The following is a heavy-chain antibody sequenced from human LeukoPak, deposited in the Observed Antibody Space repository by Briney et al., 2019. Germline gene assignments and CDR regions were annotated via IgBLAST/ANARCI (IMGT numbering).Heavy chain of an antibody. CDR3: ARGQNYYDSSGPFDY. J-gene: IGHJ4*02. Sequence: GGSLRLSCAASGFTVSSNYMSWVRQAPGKGLEWVSVIYSGGSTYYADSVKGRFTISRHNSKNTLYLQMNSLRAEDTAVYYCARGQNYYDSSGPFDYWGQGTLVTVSS. V-gene: IGHV3-53*04. D-gene: IGHD3-22*01. CDR1: GFTVSSNY. CDR2: IYSGGST.